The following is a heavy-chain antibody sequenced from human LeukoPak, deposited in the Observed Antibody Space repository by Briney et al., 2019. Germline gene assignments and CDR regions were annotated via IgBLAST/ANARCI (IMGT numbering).Heavy chain of an antibody. Sequence: GRALRLSCAASGFTFSSYARHWVRQAPGKGLEWVAVISYDGSNKYYADSVKGRFTISRDNSKKTLYLQMNSLRPEDTAVYYCAKDFSVYYYDSRVLDYWGQGTLVTVSS. D-gene: IGHD3-22*01. CDR1: GFTFSSYA. J-gene: IGHJ4*02. CDR2: ISYDGSNK. V-gene: IGHV3-30*04. CDR3: AKDFSVYYYDSRVLDY.